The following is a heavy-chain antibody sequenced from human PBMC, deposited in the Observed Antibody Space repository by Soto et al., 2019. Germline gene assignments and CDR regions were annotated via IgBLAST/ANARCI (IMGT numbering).Heavy chain of an antibody. CDR2: IIPLFGTA. Sequence: QVQLVQSGAEVKKPGSSVKVSCKASGGTFSSYAISWVRQAPGQGLEWMGGIIPLFGTANYAQQFQGRVTITADESTSTAYMELSSLRCEDTAVYYCARDAPELTSSYYFDYWGQGTLVTVSS. V-gene: IGHV1-69*12. CDR1: GGTFSSYA. J-gene: IGHJ4*02. CDR3: ARDAPELTSSYYFDY. D-gene: IGHD3-10*01.